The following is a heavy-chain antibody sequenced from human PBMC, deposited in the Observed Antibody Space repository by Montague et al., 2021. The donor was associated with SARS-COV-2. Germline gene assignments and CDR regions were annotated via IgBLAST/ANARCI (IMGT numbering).Heavy chain of an antibody. J-gene: IGHJ3*02. CDR2: IYHTGST. D-gene: IGHD3-22*01. Sequence: IYHTGSTHYNPSLQSRVTISKETSKNHFSLNLSSVTAADSAVYYCARDSGYYDSSGYSYDAFDIWGKGTKVNVSS. CDR3: ARDSGYYDSSGYSYDAFDI. V-gene: IGHV4-31*02.